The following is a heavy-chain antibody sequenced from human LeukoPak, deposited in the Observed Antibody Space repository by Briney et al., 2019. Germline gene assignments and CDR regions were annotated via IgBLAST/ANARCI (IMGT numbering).Heavy chain of an antibody. V-gene: IGHV4-34*01. CDR1: GGSISSYY. CDR3: ARENDSSGYYYDRPFHY. D-gene: IGHD3-22*01. J-gene: IGHJ4*02. Sequence: SETLSLTCTVSGGSISSYYWSWLRQPPGKGLEWIGEMNHSGSTNYDPSLKSRVTISVDTSKNQFSLKLSSVTAADTAVYYCARENDSSGYYYDRPFHYWGQGTLVTVSS. CDR2: MNHSGST.